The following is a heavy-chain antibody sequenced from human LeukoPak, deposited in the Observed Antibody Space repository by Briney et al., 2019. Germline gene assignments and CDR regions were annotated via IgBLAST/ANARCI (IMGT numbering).Heavy chain of an antibody. CDR1: GYTFTKYG. CDR3: ARVRYSYGPGAFDI. V-gene: IGHV1-18*01. Sequence: ASVKVSCKASGYTFTKYGITWVRQAPGQGLEWMGWISTYNGNTNYAQKLQGRVTMTTDTSTSTAYMELRSLISDDAAVYYCARVRYSYGPGAFDIWGQGTMVTVSS. CDR2: ISTYNGNT. D-gene: IGHD5-18*01. J-gene: IGHJ3*02.